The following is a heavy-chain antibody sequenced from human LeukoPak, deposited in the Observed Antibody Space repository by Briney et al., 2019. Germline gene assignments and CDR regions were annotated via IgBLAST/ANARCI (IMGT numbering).Heavy chain of an antibody. CDR1: GGSISNY. Sequence: SETLSLTCTVSGGSISNYWSWIRQPAGKGLELIGRIYPSGSTNYNPSLKSRVTMSVDTSKNQFSLKLSSVTAADTAVYYCARAPTGTGGWNWFDPWGQGTTVIVSS. D-gene: IGHD1-1*01. CDR3: ARAPTGTGGWNWFDP. V-gene: IGHV4-4*07. J-gene: IGHJ5*01. CDR2: IYPSGST.